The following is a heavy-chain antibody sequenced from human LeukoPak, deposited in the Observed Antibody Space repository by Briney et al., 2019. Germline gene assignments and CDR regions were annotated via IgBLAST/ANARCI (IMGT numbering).Heavy chain of an antibody. CDR3: AGLLLGYCSGGSCYREGFDY. D-gene: IGHD2-15*01. J-gene: IGHJ4*02. CDR2: INHSGST. CDR1: GGSFSGYY. V-gene: IGHV4-34*01. Sequence: PSETLSLTCAVYGGSFSGYYWSWIRQPPGKGLEWIGEINHSGSTNYNPSLKSRVTISVDTSKNQFSLKLSSVTAADTAVYYCAGLLLGYCSGGSCYREGFDYWGQGTLVTVSS.